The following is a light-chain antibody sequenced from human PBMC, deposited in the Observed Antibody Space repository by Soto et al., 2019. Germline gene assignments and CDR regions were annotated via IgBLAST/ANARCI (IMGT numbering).Light chain of an antibody. Sequence: EIVLTQSPATLSLSPGERATLSCRASQSVRTYLAWYQQKPGQAPRLLNYDASNRATGIPARFSGSGSGTDFTLTISSLEPEDFAVYYCQQRINSPLTFGGWTKVEI. J-gene: IGKJ4*01. CDR3: QQRINSPLT. CDR2: DAS. CDR1: QSVRTY. V-gene: IGKV3-11*01.